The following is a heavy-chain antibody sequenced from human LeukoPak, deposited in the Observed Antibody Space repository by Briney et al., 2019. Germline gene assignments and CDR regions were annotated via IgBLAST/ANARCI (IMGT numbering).Heavy chain of an antibody. CDR1: GFTFSSYA. J-gene: IGHJ4*02. Sequence: GGSLRLSCAASGFTFSSYAMHWVRQAPGKGLEWVAVISYDGSNKYYADSVKGRFTISRDNSKNTLYLQMNSLRAEDTAVYYCARDEGYWGQGALVTVSS. CDR3: ARDEGY. V-gene: IGHV3-30-3*01. CDR2: ISYDGSNK.